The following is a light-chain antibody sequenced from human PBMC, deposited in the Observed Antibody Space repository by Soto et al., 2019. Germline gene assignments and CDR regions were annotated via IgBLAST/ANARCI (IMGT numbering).Light chain of an antibody. CDR2: AAS. Sequence: DIQMTQSPSSLSASVGDRVTITCRASQSITNYLNWFQQMPGKAPKVLIYAASTLQSGVPSRFSGSGSGTDFTLTISNVQPEDFATYYCQQSYSTPYTFGQGTNLEIK. CDR1: QSITNY. CDR3: QQSYSTPYT. V-gene: IGKV1-39*01. J-gene: IGKJ2*01.